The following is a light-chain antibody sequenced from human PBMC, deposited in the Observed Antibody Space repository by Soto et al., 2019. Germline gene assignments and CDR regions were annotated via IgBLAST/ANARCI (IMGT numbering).Light chain of an antibody. CDR2: INNDGSH. J-gene: IGLJ1*01. V-gene: IGLV4-69*01. Sequence: QLVLTQSPSASASLGASVKLTCTLSSGHGRDAIAWHQQQADKGPRFLMKINNDGSHSKGDGIPDRFSGSSSGAERYLTISSLQSEDEADYYCHTWGTGIEVFGTGTKLTVL. CDR1: SGHGRDA. CDR3: HTWGTGIEV.